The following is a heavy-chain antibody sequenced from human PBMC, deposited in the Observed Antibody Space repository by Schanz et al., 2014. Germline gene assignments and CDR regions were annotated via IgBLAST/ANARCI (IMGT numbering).Heavy chain of an antibody. V-gene: IGHV3-23*04. CDR1: GFTFENYA. J-gene: IGHJ4*02. Sequence: EVQLVESGGGLVQPGGSLRLSCAASGFTFENYALTWVRQVPGKGLEWVSSFNDGGVNKYYADSVKGRFTISRDNSKNTVYIQMNSLRAEDTAVYYCARGGPAYYFDDWGQGTLVIVSS. CDR3: ARGGPAYYFDD. CDR2: FNDGGVNK.